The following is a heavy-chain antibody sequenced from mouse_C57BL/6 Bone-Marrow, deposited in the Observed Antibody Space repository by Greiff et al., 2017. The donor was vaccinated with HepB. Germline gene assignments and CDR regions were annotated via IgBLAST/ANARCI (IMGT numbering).Heavy chain of an antibody. J-gene: IGHJ4*01. V-gene: IGHV1-39*01. CDR3: ASIYDGYPRGAMDY. D-gene: IGHD2-3*01. Sequence: VQLKESGPELVKPGASVKISCKASGYSFTDYNMNWVKQSNGKSLEWIGVINPNYGTTSYNQKFKGKATLTVDQSSSTAYMQLNSLTSEDSAVYYCASIYDGYPRGAMDYWGQGTSVTVSS. CDR2: INPNYGTT. CDR1: GYSFTDYN.